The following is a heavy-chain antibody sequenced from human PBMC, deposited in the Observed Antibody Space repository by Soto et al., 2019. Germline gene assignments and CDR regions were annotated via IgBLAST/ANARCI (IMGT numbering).Heavy chain of an antibody. CDR3: AKDRNRWAFYI. J-gene: IGHJ3*02. D-gene: IGHD1-1*01. CDR1: GFTFSNYG. Sequence: EVQLLESGGGLVQPGGSLRLSCAASGFTFSNYGMSWVSQAPGKGLEWVSVITVGGVNTYYADSVKGRFTISRDNSKNTLYLQMNSLRAEDTALYYCAKDRNRWAFYIWGQGTMVTVTS. CDR2: ITVGGVNT. V-gene: IGHV3-23*01.